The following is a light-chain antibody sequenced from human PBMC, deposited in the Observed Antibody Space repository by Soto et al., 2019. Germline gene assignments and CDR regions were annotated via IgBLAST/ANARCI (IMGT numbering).Light chain of an antibody. CDR2: DNS. J-gene: IGLJ2*01. CDR3: ETWDNRLSAVV. V-gene: IGLV1-51*01. CDR1: SSNIGNNY. Sequence: QSVLTQPPSVSAAPGQKVTISCSGSSSNIGNNYVSWYQQLSGTAPKLLIYDNSKRPSGIPDRFSGSKSLTSATLGITGLQAGDEADYYCETWDNRLSAVVFGGGTKLTV.